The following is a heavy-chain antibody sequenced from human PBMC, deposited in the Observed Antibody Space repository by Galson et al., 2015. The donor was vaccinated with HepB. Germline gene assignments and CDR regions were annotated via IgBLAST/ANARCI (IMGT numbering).Heavy chain of an antibody. CDR3: ARRGFEDIVVVVAGTLEDRYWYFDL. CDR2: ISSSSSYI. CDR1: GFTFSSYS. V-gene: IGHV3-21*01. D-gene: IGHD2-15*01. J-gene: IGHJ2*01. Sequence: SLRLSCAASGFTFSSYSMNWVRQAPGKGLEWVSSISSSSSYIYYADSVKGRFTISRDNAKNSLYLQMNSLRAEDTAVYYCARRGFEDIVVVVAGTLEDRYWYFDLWGRGTLVTVSS.